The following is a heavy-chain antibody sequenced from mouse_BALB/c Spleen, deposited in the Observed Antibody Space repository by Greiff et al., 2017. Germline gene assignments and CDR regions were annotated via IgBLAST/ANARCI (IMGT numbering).Heavy chain of an antibody. V-gene: IGHV6-6*02. J-gene: IGHJ2*01. CDR1: GFTFSNYW. CDR3: TSPIYYGNYYFDY. CDR2: IRLKSNNYAT. Sequence: EVMLVESGGGLVQPGGSMKLSCVASGFTFSNYWMNWVRQSPEKGLEWVAEIRLKSNNYATHYAESVKGRFTISRDDSKSSVYLQMNNLRAEDTGIYYCTSPIYYGNYYFDYWGQGTTLTVSS. D-gene: IGHD2-1*01.